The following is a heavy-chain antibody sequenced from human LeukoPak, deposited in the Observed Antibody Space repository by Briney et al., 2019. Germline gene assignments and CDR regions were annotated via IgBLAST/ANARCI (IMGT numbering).Heavy chain of an antibody. CDR1: GYTFTSYD. CDR2: MNPNSGNT. D-gene: IGHD2-2*01. V-gene: IGHV1-8*01. Sequence: ASVKVSCKASGYTFTSYDINWVRQATGQGLEWMGWMNPNSGNTGYAQKFQGRVTMTRNASISTAYMELSSLRSEDTAVYYCARFRGLGYCSSTSCYADYWGQGTLVTVSS. J-gene: IGHJ4*02. CDR3: ARFRGLGYCSSTSCYADY.